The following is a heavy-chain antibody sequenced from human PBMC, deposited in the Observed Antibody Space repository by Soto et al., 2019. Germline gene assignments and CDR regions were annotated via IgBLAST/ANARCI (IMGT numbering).Heavy chain of an antibody. CDR1: GGSISSSS. D-gene: IGHD3-22*01. J-gene: IGHJ1*01. V-gene: IGHV4-59*01. CDR3: ARDLDGLHDDTSGPFPRPG. CDR2: IYNNGRT. Sequence: KTSETLSLTCTVSGGSISSSSWSWIRQPPGRGLEWIGYIYNNGRTDYNPSLKSRVTISVDTSKNHFSLKLSSVTPADTAVYYCARDLDGLHDDTSGPFPRPGWGQGTLVTVSS.